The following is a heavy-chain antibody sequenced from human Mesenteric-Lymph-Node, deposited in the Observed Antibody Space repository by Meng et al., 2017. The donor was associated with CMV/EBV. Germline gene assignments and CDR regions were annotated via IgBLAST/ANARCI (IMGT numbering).Heavy chain of an antibody. J-gene: IGHJ5*02. CDR2: IIPIFATA. V-gene: IGHV1-69*05. D-gene: IGHD6-19*01. CDR1: GGTFSSYA. CDR3: ARDPGRYSSGWYDEVSRFDP. Sequence: SVKVSCKASGGTFSSYAISWVRQAPGQGLEWMGGIIPIFATAHYAEKFQGRVTITTDESTSTAYMELSSLRSEDTAVYYCARDPGRYSSGWYDEVSRFDPWGQGTLVTVSS.